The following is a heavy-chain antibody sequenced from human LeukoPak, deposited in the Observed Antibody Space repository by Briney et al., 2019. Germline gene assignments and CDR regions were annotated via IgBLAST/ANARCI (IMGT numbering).Heavy chain of an antibody. CDR2: IYYSGST. D-gene: IGHD5-24*01. Sequence: PSETLSLTCTVSGGSLSCGYYYWRCIRHPPGKGLEWIGYIYYSGSTYYNPSLKSRVTISVDTSKNQFSLKLSSVTAADTAVYYCAAGWLQLHYWGQGTLVTVSS. CDR1: GGSLSCGYYY. CDR3: AAGWLQLHY. J-gene: IGHJ4*02. V-gene: IGHV4-30-4*01.